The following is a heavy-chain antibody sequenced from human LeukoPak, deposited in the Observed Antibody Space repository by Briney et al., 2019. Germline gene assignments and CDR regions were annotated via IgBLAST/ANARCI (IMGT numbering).Heavy chain of an antibody. V-gene: IGHV3-23*01. CDR2: ISGSGVST. Sequence: PGGSLRLSCAASGFTFSSYWMSWVRQAPGKGLEWVSVISGSGVSTYYADSVKGRFTISRDNSKNTLYLQMNSLRAEDTAVYYCTNGDEITFGGLIVIQPTDYWGQGTLVTVSS. D-gene: IGHD3-16*02. J-gene: IGHJ4*02. CDR1: GFTFSSYW. CDR3: TNGDEITFGGLIVIQPTDY.